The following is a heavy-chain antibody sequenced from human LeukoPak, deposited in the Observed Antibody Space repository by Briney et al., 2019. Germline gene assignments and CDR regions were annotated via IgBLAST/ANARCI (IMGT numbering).Heavy chain of an antibody. D-gene: IGHD3-22*01. CDR1: GYTFTSYD. CDR3: ARDKDAKNASSGGLYYYYYGMDV. J-gene: IGHJ6*02. Sequence: GASVKVSCKASGYTFTSYDINWVRQATGQGLEWMGWMNPNSGNTGYAQKFQGRVTMTRNTSISTAYMELSSLRSEDTAVYYCARDKDAKNASSGGLYYYYYGMDVWGQGTTVTVSS. CDR2: MNPNSGNT. V-gene: IGHV1-8*01.